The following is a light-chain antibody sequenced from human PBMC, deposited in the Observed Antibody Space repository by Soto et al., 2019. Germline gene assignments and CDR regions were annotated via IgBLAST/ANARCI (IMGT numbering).Light chain of an antibody. CDR3: GEYGSSPRT. V-gene: IGKV3-20*01. CDR2: GAS. CDR1: QSISSSY. Sequence: EILLTPSPGTVSLSPGVRATLSCRASQSISSSYLAWYQQKPGQAPRLLLYGASSKATGIPDRFSGSGSVTVFTLTISRLEPEDFSGYYCGEYGSSPRTCEQGPKVEIK. J-gene: IGKJ1*01.